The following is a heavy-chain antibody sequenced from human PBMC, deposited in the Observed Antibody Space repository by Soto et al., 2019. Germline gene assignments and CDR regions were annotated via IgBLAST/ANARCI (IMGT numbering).Heavy chain of an antibody. CDR2: IYYSGST. V-gene: IGHV4-30-4*01. D-gene: IGHD4-17*01. CDR3: ARGWIFYGDYDQFDP. J-gene: IGHJ5*02. CDR1: GGSISSGDYY. Sequence: QVQLQESGPGLVKPSQTLSLTCTVSGGSISSGDYYWSWIRQPPGKGLEWIGYIYYSGSTYYNPSLKSRVIISVDTSKNQFSLKLSSVTAADTAVYYCARGWIFYGDYDQFDPWGQGTLVTVSS.